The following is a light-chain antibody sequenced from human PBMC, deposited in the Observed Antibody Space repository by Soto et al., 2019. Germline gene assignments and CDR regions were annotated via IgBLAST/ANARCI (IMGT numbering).Light chain of an antibody. J-gene: IGKJ2*01. V-gene: IGKV3-15*01. CDR2: GCS. CDR3: QSYNDWPFA. CDR1: ESLFGF. Sequence: EIVLTQSPATLSVSPGDRVTLSCRASESLFGFFAWYQQKPGQSPRLLISGCSTRATGIPARFSGSWSAKDFTLTISILQSEDVAFYFCQSYNDWPFASGLGTKLEI.